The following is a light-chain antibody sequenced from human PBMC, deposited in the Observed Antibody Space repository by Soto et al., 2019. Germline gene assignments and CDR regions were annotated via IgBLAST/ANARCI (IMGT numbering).Light chain of an antibody. CDR3: SSYSKNRTLL. CDR1: SSDIGAHNF. J-gene: IGLJ2*01. V-gene: IGLV2-14*01. Sequence: QSALTQPASVSGSPGQSITVSCTGTSSDIGAHNFVSWYQQHPGKAPRLIIYEVTNRPSGLSDRFSGSKSGNTASLIISALQAGDEADYFCSSYSKNRTLLFGGGTKVTVL. CDR2: EVT.